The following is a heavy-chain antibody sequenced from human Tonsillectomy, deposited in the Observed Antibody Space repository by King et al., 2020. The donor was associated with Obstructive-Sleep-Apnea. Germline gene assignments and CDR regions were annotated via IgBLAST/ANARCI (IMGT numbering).Heavy chain of an antibody. CDR2: IKSKTDGGTT. D-gene: IGHD1-26*01. V-gene: IGHV3-15*01. CDR1: GFTFSNAW. J-gene: IGHJ4*02. CDR3: TTGPYSGSYHIDY. Sequence: VQLVESGGGLVKPGGSLRLSCAASGFTFSNAWMSWVRKAPGKGLEWVGRIKSKTDGGTTDYAAPVKGRFTISRDDSKNTLYLQMNSLKTEDTAVYYCTTGPYSGSYHIDYWGQGTLVTVSS.